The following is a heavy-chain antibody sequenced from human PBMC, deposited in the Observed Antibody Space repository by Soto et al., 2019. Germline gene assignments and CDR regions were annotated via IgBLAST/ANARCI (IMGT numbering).Heavy chain of an antibody. J-gene: IGHJ6*02. CDR3: AKGGTYSSNSLDV. CDR1: GFTFSSYA. CDR2: VSSTGGST. V-gene: IGHV3-23*01. D-gene: IGHD6-13*01. Sequence: EVQLLESGGGLVQPGGSLRLSCAASGFTFSSYAMSWVRQAPGKGLEWVSTVSSTGGSTYYGDSVKGRFTISRDNSKNTQYLQMNSLTAEDTAVYYCAKGGTYSSNSLDVWGQGTTVTVSS.